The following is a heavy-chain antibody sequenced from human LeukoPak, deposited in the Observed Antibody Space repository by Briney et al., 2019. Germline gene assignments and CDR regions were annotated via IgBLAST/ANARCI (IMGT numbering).Heavy chain of an antibody. CDR1: NYSISSAYY. Sequence: SETLSLTCTVSNYSISSAYYWGWIRQPPGKGLEWIGSIYYSGSTYYNPSLKSRVTISVDTSKNQFSLKLSSVTAADTAVYYCASPSGNHQFDYWGQGTLVTVSS. CDR2: IYYSGST. CDR3: ASPSGNHQFDY. D-gene: IGHD3-10*01. V-gene: IGHV4-38-2*02. J-gene: IGHJ4*02.